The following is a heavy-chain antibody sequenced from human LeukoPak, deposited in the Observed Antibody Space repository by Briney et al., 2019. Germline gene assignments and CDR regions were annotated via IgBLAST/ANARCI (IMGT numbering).Heavy chain of an antibody. D-gene: IGHD3-10*01. CDR3: ARGEFPQYYFDY. CDR2: IYYSGSA. CDR1: GDSISTSSYY. V-gene: IGHV4-39*07. Sequence: SETLSLTCTVSGDSISTSSYYWGWIRQPPGKGLEWIGSIYYSGSADYNPSLKSRVTISVDTSKNQFSLKLSSVTAADTAVYYCARGEFPQYYFDYWGQGTLVTVSS. J-gene: IGHJ4*02.